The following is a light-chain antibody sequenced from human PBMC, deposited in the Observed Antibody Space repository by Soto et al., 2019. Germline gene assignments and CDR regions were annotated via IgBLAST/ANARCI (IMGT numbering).Light chain of an antibody. Sequence: IVLPQSPGTLSLSPGERATLSCRASQSFSSTYLAWYQQKPGQAPRLLIYGASSRATGIPDRFSGGGSGTDFSLAISRLDPEDFAVYYCQQYSSSPITFGQGTRLEIK. J-gene: IGKJ5*01. V-gene: IGKV3-20*01. CDR2: GAS. CDR3: QQYSSSPIT. CDR1: QSFSSTY.